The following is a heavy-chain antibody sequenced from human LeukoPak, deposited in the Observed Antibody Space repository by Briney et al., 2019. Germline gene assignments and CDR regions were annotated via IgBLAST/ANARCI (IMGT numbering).Heavy chain of an antibody. CDR1: GGSISSGGYY. CDR3: ATDATSGYGEPGAFDI. V-gene: IGHV4-31*03. Sequence: SQTLSLTCTVSGGSISSGGYYWSWIRQHPGKGLEWIGYIYYSGSTYYNPSLKSRVTISVDTSKNQFSLKLSSVTAADTAVYYCATDATSGYGEPGAFDIWGQGTMVTVSS. J-gene: IGHJ3*02. CDR2: IYYSGST. D-gene: IGHD5-12*01.